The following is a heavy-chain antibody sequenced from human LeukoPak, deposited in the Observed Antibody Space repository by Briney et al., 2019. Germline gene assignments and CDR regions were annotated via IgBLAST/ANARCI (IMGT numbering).Heavy chain of an antibody. J-gene: IGHJ4*02. V-gene: IGHV1-24*01. CDR3: ATVDLRRATFDY. Sequence: ASVKVSCKVSGYTLTELSMHWVRQAPGKGLEWMGGFDPEDGETIYAQKFQGRVTMTEDTSTDTAYMELRSLRSEDTAVYYCATVDLRRATFDYWGQGTLVTVSS. D-gene: IGHD4-17*01. CDR1: GYTLTELS. CDR2: FDPEDGET.